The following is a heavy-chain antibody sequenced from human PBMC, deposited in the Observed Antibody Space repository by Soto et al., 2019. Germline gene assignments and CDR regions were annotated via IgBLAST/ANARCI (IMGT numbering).Heavy chain of an antibody. D-gene: IGHD6-19*01. CDR3: GRVSGWYAHY. J-gene: IGHJ4*02. CDR2: ISFSSSTT. V-gene: IGHV3-48*01. Sequence: EVQLVESGGGLVQPGGSLRLSCEASEFTISSYSMNWVRQAPGRGLEWLAYISFSSSTTYYADSVKGRFTISRDNDKNSVYLQMNSLRAEDTAVYYCGRVSGWYAHYWGQGTLVTVSS. CDR1: EFTISSYS.